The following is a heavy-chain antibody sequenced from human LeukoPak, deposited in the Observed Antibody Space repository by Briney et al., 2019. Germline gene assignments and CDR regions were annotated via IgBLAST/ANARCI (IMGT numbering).Heavy chain of an antibody. CDR1: GYSFTYYW. CDR3: ARQDGRALYYFDY. D-gene: IGHD5-24*01. V-gene: IGHV5-51*01. CDR2: IYPADSDT. J-gene: IGHJ4*01. Sequence: GEPLKISGKGSGYSFTYYWIGWVRQMLGKGLEWMGIIYPADSDTRYSPSFQGQVTISADKSTSTAYLQWSSLKASDTAMYYCARQDGRALYYFDYWGHGTLVTVSS.